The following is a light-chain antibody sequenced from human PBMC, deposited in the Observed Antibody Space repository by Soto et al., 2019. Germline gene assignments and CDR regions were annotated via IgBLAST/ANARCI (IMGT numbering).Light chain of an antibody. Sequence: QSVLTQPASVSGSPGQSITISCTGTSSDVGSYNLVSWYQQHPGKAPKLMIYEVNKWPSGVSNRFSGSKSGNTASLTISGLQAEDEADYYCCSYVGSSTSYVFGTGTKVTVL. CDR3: CSYVGSSTSYV. V-gene: IGLV2-23*02. J-gene: IGLJ1*01. CDR1: SSDVGSYNL. CDR2: EVN.